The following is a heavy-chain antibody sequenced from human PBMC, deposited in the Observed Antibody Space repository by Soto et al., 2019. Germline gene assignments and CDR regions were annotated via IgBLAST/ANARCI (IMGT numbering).Heavy chain of an antibody. CDR1: GYTFTSYG. D-gene: IGHD3-9*01. CDR3: ARWPYYDILTGYAELSLGFDY. J-gene: IGHJ4*02. CDR2: ISAYNGNT. Sequence: ASVKVSCKASGYTFTSYGISWVRQAPGQGLEWMGWISAYNGNTNYAQKLQGRVTMTTDTSTSTAYMELRSLRSDDTAVYYCARWPYYDILTGYAELSLGFDYWGQGTLVTVSS. V-gene: IGHV1-18*01.